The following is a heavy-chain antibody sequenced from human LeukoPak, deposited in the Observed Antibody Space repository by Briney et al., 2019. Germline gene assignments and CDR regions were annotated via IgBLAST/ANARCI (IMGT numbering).Heavy chain of an antibody. CDR2: IKQDGSEK. CDR1: GFTFSNYW. CDR3: ARDACAEYDSASRIHLDC. Sequence: PGGSLRLSCAASGFTFSNYWMTWVRQAPGKGLEWVANIKQDGSEKNYVDSVKGRFTISRDNAKNSLYLQMNSLRVEDRAVYYCARDACAEYDSASRIHLDCWGQGTLITVSS. J-gene: IGHJ4*02. D-gene: IGHD3-22*01. V-gene: IGHV3-7*01.